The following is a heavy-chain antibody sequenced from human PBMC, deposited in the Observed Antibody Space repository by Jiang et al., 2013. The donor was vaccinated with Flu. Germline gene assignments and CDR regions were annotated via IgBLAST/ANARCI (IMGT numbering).Heavy chain of an antibody. CDR3: ARGPYYYNSSGYYNDY. CDR2: IYYSGST. V-gene: IGHV4-59*01. D-gene: IGHD3-22*01. Sequence: TLSLTCTVSGGSISSYYCSWIRQPPGKGLEWIGYIYYSGSTNSNPSLKSRVTISVDTSKNQFSLTLSSVTAADTAVYYCARGPYYYNSSGYYNDYWGQGTLVTVSS. J-gene: IGHJ4*02. CDR1: GGSISSYY.